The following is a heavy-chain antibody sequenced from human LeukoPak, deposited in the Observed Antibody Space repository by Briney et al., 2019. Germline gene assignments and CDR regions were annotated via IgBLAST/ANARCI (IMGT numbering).Heavy chain of an antibody. D-gene: IGHD3-10*01. CDR1: GYTFTGYY. Sequence: ASVKVSCKASGYTFTGYYMHWVRQAPGQGLEWMGWINPNSGGTNYAQKFQGSVTMTRDTSISTAYMELRRLRSDDTAVYYCASSSFGEYYFDYWGQGTLVTVSS. J-gene: IGHJ4*02. CDR2: INPNSGGT. V-gene: IGHV1-2*02. CDR3: ASSSFGEYYFDY.